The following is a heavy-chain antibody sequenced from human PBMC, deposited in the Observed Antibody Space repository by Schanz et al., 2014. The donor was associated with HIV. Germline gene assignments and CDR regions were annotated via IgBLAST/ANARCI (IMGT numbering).Heavy chain of an antibody. CDR1: GGAFNNYA. V-gene: IGHV1-2*02. D-gene: IGHD2-2*01. J-gene: IGHJ5*01. Sequence: QVQLVQSGAEVKKPWTSVKVSCKTSGGAFNNYAISWLRQAPGQGLEWMGWINPNEGDTKFAQKFRGRVTMTRDTSISTAYMELTRLRYDDTAVYYCAKSRFQLHWFDSWGQGTLVTVSS. CDR2: INPNEGDT. CDR3: AKSRFQLHWFDS.